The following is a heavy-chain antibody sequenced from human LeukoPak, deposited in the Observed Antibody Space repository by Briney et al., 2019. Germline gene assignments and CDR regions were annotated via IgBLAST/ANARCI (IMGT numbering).Heavy chain of an antibody. V-gene: IGHV3-48*03. Sequence: GGSLRLSCAASGFTFSTYEMNWVRQAPGRGLEWVSYISSGGSTIYYADSMKGRFTISRDNAKNSLYLQMNSLRAEDTAVYYCARDRGVAARSYFFDYWGQGTLVTVSS. J-gene: IGHJ4*02. CDR3: ARDRGVAARSYFFDY. CDR1: GFTFSTYE. CDR2: ISSGGSTI. D-gene: IGHD2-15*01.